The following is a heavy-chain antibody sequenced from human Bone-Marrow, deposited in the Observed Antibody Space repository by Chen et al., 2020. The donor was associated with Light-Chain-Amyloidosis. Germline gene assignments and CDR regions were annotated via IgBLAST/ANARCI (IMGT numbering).Heavy chain of an antibody. V-gene: IGHV4-38-2*01. D-gene: IGHD5-18*01. CDR1: GYSISSGYY. CDR2: IYHSGST. J-gene: IGHJ4*02. Sequence: QVQLQESGQGLVKPSETLSLTCAVSGYSISSGYYWGWIRQPPGKGLEWIGSIYHSGSTYYNPSLKSRVTISVDTSKNQFSLKLSSVTAADTAVYYCASGRGYSSDWGQGTLVTVSS. CDR3: ASGRGYSSD.